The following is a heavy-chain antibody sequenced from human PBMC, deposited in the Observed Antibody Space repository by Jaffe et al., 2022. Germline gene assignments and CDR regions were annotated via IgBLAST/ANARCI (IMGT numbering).Heavy chain of an antibody. CDR2: ISSSGSTI. V-gene: IGHV3-48*03. D-gene: IGHD3-22*01. J-gene: IGHJ3*02. CDR1: GFTFSSYE. CDR3: ARSDYYDSSGYYSDAFDI. Sequence: EVQLVESGGGLVQPGGSLRLSCAASGFTFSSYEMNWVRQAPGKGLEWVSYISSSGSTIYYADSVKGRFTISRDNAKNSLYLQMNSLRAEDTAVYYCARSDYYDSSGYYSDAFDIWGQGTMVTVSS.